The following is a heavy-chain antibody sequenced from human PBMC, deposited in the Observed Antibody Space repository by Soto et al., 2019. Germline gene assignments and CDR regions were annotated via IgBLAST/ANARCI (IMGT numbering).Heavy chain of an antibody. J-gene: IGHJ4*02. CDR1: GGSVSSCCNY. CDR3: TRGLSSPSATGI. V-gene: IGHV4-39*01. Sequence: QPQLQESGPGLVKPSETLSLTCTVSGGSVSSCCNYWGWVRQPPGKGLEWIGSIHNSGSSSYNPSLKSRVTISVDTPKHRFSLNLTSVTAADTAVYYCTRGLSSPSATGIWGQGTLVTVSS. CDR2: IHNSGSS. D-gene: IGHD6-6*01.